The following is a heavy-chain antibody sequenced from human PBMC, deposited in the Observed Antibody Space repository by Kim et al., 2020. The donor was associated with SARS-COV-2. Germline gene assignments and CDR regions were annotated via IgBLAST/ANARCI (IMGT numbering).Heavy chain of an antibody. D-gene: IGHD5-12*01. CDR3: ASIGYDYYFDY. CDR2: IYYSGST. V-gene: IGHV4-59*08. J-gene: IGHJ4*02. CDR1: GGSISSYY. Sequence: SETLSLTCTVSGGSISSYYWSWIRQPPGKGLEWIGYIYYSGSTNYNPSLKSRVTISVDTSKNQFSLKLSSVTAADTAVFYCASIGYDYYFDYWGQGTLVT.